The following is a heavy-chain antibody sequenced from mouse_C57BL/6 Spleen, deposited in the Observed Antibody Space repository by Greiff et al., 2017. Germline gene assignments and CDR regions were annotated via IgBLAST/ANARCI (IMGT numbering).Heavy chain of an antibody. D-gene: IGHD2-4*01. CDR3: ARGEDYGDAMDY. V-gene: IGHV1-76*01. CDR1: GYTFTDYY. J-gene: IGHJ4*01. Sequence: VQLQQSGAELVRPGASVKLSCKASGYTFTDYYINWVKQRPGQGLEWIARIYPGSGNTYYNEKFKGKATLTAEKSSSTAYMQLSSLTSEDSAVYVSARGEDYGDAMDYWGQGPSVTVSS. CDR2: IYPGSGNT.